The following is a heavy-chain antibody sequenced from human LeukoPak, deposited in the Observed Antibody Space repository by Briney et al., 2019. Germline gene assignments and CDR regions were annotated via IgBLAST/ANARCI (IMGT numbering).Heavy chain of an antibody. CDR2: ISSNGSRT. CDR3: VKDRDSGYDYFDY. D-gene: IGHD5-12*01. CDR1: GFTFSSYA. V-gene: IGHV3-64D*09. J-gene: IGHJ4*02. Sequence: GGSLRLSCSASGFTFSSYAMHWVRQAPGKGLEYVSSISSNGSRTYYADSVKGRFTISRDNAKNTLYLQMSSLRAEDTAVYYCVKDRDSGYDYFDYWGQGTLVTVSS.